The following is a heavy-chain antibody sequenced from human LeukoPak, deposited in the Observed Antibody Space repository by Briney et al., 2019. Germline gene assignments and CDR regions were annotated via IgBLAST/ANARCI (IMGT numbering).Heavy chain of an antibody. CDR2: ISAYNGNT. CDR1: GYTFTSYG. J-gene: IGHJ4*02. Sequence: PRASVKVSCKAFGYTFTSYGISWVRQAPGQGLEWIGWISAYNGNTNYAQKLQGRVTMTTDTSTSTAYMELRSLRSEDTAVYYCARCRGSSKPPDYWGQGTLVTVSS. D-gene: IGHD1-26*01. CDR3: ARCRGSSKPPDY. V-gene: IGHV1-18*04.